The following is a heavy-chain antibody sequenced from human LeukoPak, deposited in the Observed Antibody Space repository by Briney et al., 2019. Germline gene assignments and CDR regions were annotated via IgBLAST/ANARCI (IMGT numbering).Heavy chain of an antibody. CDR2: ISGSGGST. V-gene: IGHV3-23*01. J-gene: IGHJ6*02. Sequence: PGGSLRLSCAASGFTFSSYAMTWVRQAPGKGLEWVSAISGSGGSTYYADSVKGRFTISRDISKNTLYLQMNSLRAEDTAVYYCAKSLRPGLYYYYGMDVWGQGTTVTVSS. CDR1: GFTFSSYA. CDR3: AKSLRPGLYYYYGMDV. D-gene: IGHD3-3*01.